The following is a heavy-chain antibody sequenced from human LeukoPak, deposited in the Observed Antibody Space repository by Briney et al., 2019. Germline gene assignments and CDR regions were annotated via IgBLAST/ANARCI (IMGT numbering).Heavy chain of an antibody. CDR2: IYYTGST. Sequence: QPSETLSLTCNVSGGSINSAGYYWGWIRQHPGKGLEWIGYIYYTGSTYYNPSLKSRLTMSLDKSTNQVSLKLNSVTAADTAVYYCASTYDYYYYMGVWGKGTTVTVSS. CDR3: ASTYDYYYYMGV. D-gene: IGHD2-8*01. V-gene: IGHV4-31*03. CDR1: GGSINSAGYY. J-gene: IGHJ6*03.